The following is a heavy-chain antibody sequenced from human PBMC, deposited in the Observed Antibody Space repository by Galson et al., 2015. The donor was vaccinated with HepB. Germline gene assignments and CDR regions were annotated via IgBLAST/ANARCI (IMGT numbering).Heavy chain of an antibody. CDR1: GFTFSHYA. D-gene: IGHD5-18*01. CDR2: ISFDGSNK. J-gene: IGHJ4*02. Sequence: SLRLSCAASGFTFSHYAMNWVRQTPGKGLEWVALISFDGSNKYYADSVKGRFTISRDNSKNTLYLQMNSLRAEDTAVYYCARRGYSYDFDYWGQGTLVTVSS. CDR3: ARRGYSYDFDY. V-gene: IGHV3-30-3*01.